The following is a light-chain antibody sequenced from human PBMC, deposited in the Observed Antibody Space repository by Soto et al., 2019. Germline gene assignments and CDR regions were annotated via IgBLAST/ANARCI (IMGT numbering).Light chain of an antibody. J-gene: IGKJ2*01. Sequence: DIVLTQTRLSSPVTLGQPASISCRSSQSLVHIYGNTYFNWLQQRPGQPPRLLIYKISNRFPGVPDRFSGSGAGTDFTLKISRVEAADVEVYYCMQATQSYTFGQGTRLEIK. CDR1: QSLVHIYGNTY. V-gene: IGKV2-24*01. CDR3: MQATQSYT. CDR2: KIS.